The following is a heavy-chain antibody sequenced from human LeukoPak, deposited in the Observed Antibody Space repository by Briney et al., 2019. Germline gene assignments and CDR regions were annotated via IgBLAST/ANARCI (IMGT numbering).Heavy chain of an antibody. D-gene: IGHD5-18*01. Sequence: KASETLSLTCAVYGGSFSGYYWGWIRQPPGKGLEWIGSIYYSGSTYYNPSLKSRVTISVDTSKDQFSLKLSSVTAADTAVYYCARHVINTWGLQLWLQVPMNYFDYWGQGTLVTVSS. J-gene: IGHJ4*02. CDR1: GGSFSGYY. CDR3: ARHVINTWGLQLWLQVPMNYFDY. V-gene: IGHV4-39*01. CDR2: IYYSGST.